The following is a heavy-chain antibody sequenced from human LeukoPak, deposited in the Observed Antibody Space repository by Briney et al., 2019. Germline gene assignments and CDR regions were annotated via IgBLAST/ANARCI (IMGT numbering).Heavy chain of an antibody. CDR2: ISGSGGST. CDR1: GFTFSSYG. CDR3: AKSLDYSGYSKNDY. V-gene: IGHV3-23*01. Sequence: GGSLRLSCAASGFTFSSYGMSWVRQAPGKGLEWVSAISGSGGSTYYADSVKGRFTISRDNSKNTLYLQMNSLRAEYTAVYDCAKSLDYSGYSKNDYWGQGTLVTVSS. J-gene: IGHJ4*02. D-gene: IGHD3-22*01.